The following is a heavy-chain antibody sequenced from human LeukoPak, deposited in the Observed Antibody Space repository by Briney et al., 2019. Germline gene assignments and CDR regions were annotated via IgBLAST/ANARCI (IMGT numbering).Heavy chain of an antibody. D-gene: IGHD3-3*01. CDR1: GYTFTGYY. Sequence: ASVKVSCKASGYTFTGYYMHWVRQAPGQGLEWMGWINPNSGGTNYAQKFQGRVTMTRDTSISTAYMELSRLRSDDTAVYYCATAHLFGWSGYPHPFDYWGQGTLVTVSS. CDR2: INPNSGGT. CDR3: ATAHLFGWSGYPHPFDY. V-gene: IGHV1-2*02. J-gene: IGHJ4*02.